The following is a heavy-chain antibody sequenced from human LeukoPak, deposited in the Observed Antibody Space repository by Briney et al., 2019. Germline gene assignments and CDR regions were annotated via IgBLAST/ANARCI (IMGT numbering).Heavy chain of an antibody. CDR2: ISSSSSYI. V-gene: IGHV3-21*01. CDR1: GFTFSSYS. J-gene: IGHJ4*02. Sequence: GGSLRLSCAASGFTFSSYSMNWVRQAPGKGLEWVSSISSSSSYIYYADSVKGRFTISRDNAKNSLYLQMNSLRAEDTAVYYCARGSHYYDSSGYYDYWGQGTLVTVSS. D-gene: IGHD3-22*01. CDR3: ARGSHYYDSSGYYDY.